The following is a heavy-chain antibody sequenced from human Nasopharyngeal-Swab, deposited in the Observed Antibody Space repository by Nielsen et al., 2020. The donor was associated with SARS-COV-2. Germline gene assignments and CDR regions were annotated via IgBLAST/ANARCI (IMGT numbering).Heavy chain of an antibody. J-gene: IGHJ6*02. CDR2: IYPGDSDT. D-gene: IGHD6-13*01. V-gene: IGHV5-51*01. Sequence: GESPKTSCKGSGYSFTSYWIGWVRQMPGKGPEWMGIIYPGDSDTRYSPSFQGQVTISADKSISTAYLQWISLKASDTAMYYCARLNGGVAAAGYYYFYGMDVWGQGTTVTVSS. CDR3: ARLNGGVAAAGYYYFYGMDV. CDR1: GYSFTSYW.